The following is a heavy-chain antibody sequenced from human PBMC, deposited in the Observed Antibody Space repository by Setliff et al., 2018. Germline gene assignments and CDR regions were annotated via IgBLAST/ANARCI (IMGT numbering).Heavy chain of an antibody. CDR3: ARTGTYRYFDY. CDR1: SGSFSGYY. CDR2: INHSGST. D-gene: IGHD1-1*01. V-gene: IGHV4-34*01. J-gene: IGHJ4*02. Sequence: PSETLSLTCAVYSGSFSGYYWSWIRQPPGKGLEWIGEINHSGSTNYNPSLKSRVTISVDTSKNQFSLGLTSVTAADTAVYYCARTGTYRYFDYWGQGALVTVSS.